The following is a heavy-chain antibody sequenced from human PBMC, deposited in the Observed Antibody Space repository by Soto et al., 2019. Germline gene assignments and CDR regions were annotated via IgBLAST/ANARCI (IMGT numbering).Heavy chain of an antibody. CDR1: GASISGSYYY. CDR3: ATSQKGYNWNYFDH. J-gene: IGHJ4*02. D-gene: IGHD1-20*01. V-gene: IGHV4-39*01. Sequence: LSLTCAVSGASISGSYYYWAWLRQSPGEGPEWIGSVFYTGFTSYNPSLESRVSVSVDTSKSQFSLKLSAVAAADTAVYYCATSQKGYNWNYFDHWGQGALVTVSS. CDR2: VFYTGFT.